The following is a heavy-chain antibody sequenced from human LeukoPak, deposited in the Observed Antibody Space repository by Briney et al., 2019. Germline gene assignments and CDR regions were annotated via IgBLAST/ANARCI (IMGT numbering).Heavy chain of an antibody. CDR3: ARGIAAAFDY. Sequence: PSETLSLTCTVSGYSISSGYYWGWIQQPPGKGLEWIGSIYHSGSTYYNPSLKSRVTISVDTSKNQFSLKLSSVTAADTAVYYCARGIAAAFDYWGQGTLVTVSS. V-gene: IGHV4-38-2*02. CDR2: IYHSGST. D-gene: IGHD6-13*01. CDR1: GYSISSGYY. J-gene: IGHJ4*02.